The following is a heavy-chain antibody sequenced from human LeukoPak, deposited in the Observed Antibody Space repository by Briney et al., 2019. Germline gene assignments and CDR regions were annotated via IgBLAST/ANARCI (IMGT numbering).Heavy chain of an antibody. CDR1: GGSISSHY. D-gene: IGHD2-15*01. CDR2: IYYSGST. Sequence: SETLSHTCTVPGGSISSHYWSWIRQPPGKGLEWFGYIYYSGSTKYTPTIKSRVTISVDTSKNQFSLTLSSVTAADTAVYHSARTLSPSATDYCMDVWGKGTTVTVSS. V-gene: IGHV4-59*11. J-gene: IGHJ6*03. CDR3: ARTLSPSATDYCMDV.